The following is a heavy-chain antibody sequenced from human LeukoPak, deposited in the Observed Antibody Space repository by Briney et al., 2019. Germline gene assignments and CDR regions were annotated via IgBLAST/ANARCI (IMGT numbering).Heavy chain of an antibody. CDR1: GFTFDDYG. V-gene: IGHV3-20*04. D-gene: IGHD1-26*01. J-gene: IGHJ4*02. Sequence: GGSLRLSCAASGFTFDDYGMSWVRQAPGKGLEWVSGINWNGGSTGYADSVKGRFTISRDNSKNTLYLQMNSLRAEDTAVYYCAKGGYSGSYFDGDLEYFDYWGQGTLVTVSS. CDR3: AKGGYSGSYFDGDLEYFDY. CDR2: INWNGGST.